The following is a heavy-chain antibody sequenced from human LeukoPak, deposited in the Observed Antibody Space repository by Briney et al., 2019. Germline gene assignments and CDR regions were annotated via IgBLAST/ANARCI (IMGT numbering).Heavy chain of an antibody. V-gene: IGHV4-59*08. CDR1: GGSISSYY. D-gene: IGHD6-13*01. CDR3: AKLAAARGVGLDY. Sequence: PSETLSLTCTVSGGSISSYYWSWIRQPPGKGLEWIGYIYYSGSANYNPSLKSRVTISVDTSKNQFSLKLSSVTAADMAVYYCAKLAAARGVGLDYGGQGPLVTVS. J-gene: IGHJ4*02. CDR2: IYYSGSA.